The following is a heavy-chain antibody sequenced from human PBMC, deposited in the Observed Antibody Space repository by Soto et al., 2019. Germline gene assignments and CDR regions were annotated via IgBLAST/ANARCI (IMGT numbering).Heavy chain of an antibody. CDR1: GFTFSSYA. D-gene: IGHD7-27*01. CDR2: ISGSGGTT. Sequence: GGSLRLSCAASGFTFSSYAMGWVRQAPGKGLEWVSTISGSGGTTYYADSVKGRFTISRDNSKNPLFLQMNSLRAEDTAIYYCAKYAGLSPGVRFHFDYWGQGSLVTVCS. J-gene: IGHJ4*02. CDR3: AKYAGLSPGVRFHFDY. V-gene: IGHV3-23*01.